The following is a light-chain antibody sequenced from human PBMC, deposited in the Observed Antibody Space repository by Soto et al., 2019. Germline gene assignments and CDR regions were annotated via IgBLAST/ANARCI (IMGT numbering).Light chain of an antibody. J-gene: IGKJ1*01. V-gene: IGKV3-20*01. CDR3: QQYGRSPWT. CDR1: RSVTSF. CDR2: GAS. Sequence: IVLTHSPSTFSLSPGERATLSCSARRSVTSFLAWYQQKPGQAPRLLIYGASSRATGIPDRFSGSGSGTDFTLTISSLQSEDFAVYYCQQYGRSPWTFGQGTKVDIK.